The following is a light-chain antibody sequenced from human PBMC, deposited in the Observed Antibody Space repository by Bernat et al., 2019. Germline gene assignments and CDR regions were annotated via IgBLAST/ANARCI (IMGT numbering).Light chain of an antibody. V-gene: IGLV1-40*01. CDR1: SSSIGAGYD. CDR2: GDT. Sequence: QSVLTQPPSVSGAPGQRVTISCTWSSSSIGAGYDVHWYQHLPGTSPNLLIYGDTNGPSGVPDRFSGAKSGTSASLAITGIRAEDEADYYCRSYDSSLSGSVFGPGTKVTVL. J-gene: IGLJ1*01. CDR3: RSYDSSLSGSV.